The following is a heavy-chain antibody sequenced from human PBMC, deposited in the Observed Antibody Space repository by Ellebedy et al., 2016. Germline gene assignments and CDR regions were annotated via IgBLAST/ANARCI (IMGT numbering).Heavy chain of an antibody. CDR3: ATYNWNDGYWFDP. CDR1: GGSISSSTYY. V-gene: IGHV4-61*05. Sequence: GSLRLSCTVSGGSISSSTYYWGWIRQPPGKGLEWIGYIYYSGSTNYNPSLKSRVTISVDTSKNQFSLKLSSVTAADTAVYYCATYNWNDGYWFDPWGQGTLVTVSS. J-gene: IGHJ5*02. D-gene: IGHD1-20*01. CDR2: IYYSGST.